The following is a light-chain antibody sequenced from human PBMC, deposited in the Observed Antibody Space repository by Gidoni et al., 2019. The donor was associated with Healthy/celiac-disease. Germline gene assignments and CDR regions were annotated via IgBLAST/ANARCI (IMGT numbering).Light chain of an antibody. CDR3: QQYNNWLT. CDR2: GAS. J-gene: IGKJ4*01. V-gene: IGKV3-15*01. CDR1: QSVSSN. Sequence: EIVVTQSPATLSVSPGERATLSCRASQSVSSNLAWYQQKPGQAPRLLIYGASTRATGIPARFSGSGSGTEFTLTISSLQSEDVAVYYCQQYNNWLTFGGXTKVEIK.